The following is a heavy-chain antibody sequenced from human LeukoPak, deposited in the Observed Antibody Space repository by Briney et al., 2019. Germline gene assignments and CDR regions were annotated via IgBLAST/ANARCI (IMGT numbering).Heavy chain of an antibody. CDR3: AKDSSGYYYVFQH. D-gene: IGHD3-22*01. Sequence: GGSLRLSCAASGFTFDDYAMHWVRQAPGKGLEWVSLISGDGGSTYYGDSVKGRFTISRDNSKNSLYLQMNSLGTEDSALYYCAKDSSGYYYVFQHWGQGTLVTVSS. CDR2: ISGDGGST. V-gene: IGHV3-43*02. CDR1: GFTFDDYA. J-gene: IGHJ1*01.